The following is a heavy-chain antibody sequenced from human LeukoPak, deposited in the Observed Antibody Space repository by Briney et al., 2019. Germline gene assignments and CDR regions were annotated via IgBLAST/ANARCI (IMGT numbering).Heavy chain of an antibody. CDR2: INHSGST. D-gene: IGHD2-15*01. CDR1: GGSFSGYY. CDR3: ASVRGATWGGTIDY. J-gene: IGHJ4*02. Sequence: PSETLSLTGAVYGGSFSGYYWSWIRQRPGKELECIGEINHSGSTNYNPSLKSRVTISVDTSKNQFSLKLSSVTAADTAVYYCASVRGATWGGTIDYWGQGTLVTVSS. V-gene: IGHV4-34*01.